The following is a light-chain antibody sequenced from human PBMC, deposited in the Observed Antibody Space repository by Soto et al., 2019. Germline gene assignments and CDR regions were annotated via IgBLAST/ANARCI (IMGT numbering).Light chain of an antibody. CDR1: QSAGNF. CDR3: QQHNQWPIT. V-gene: IGKV3D-15*01. Sequence: EILITQYPATLSVSPGEGAPLSCRASQSAGNFLAWYQQKPGQAPRLLIYYISTRATGIPARFSGSGSGTEFTLPINSLPSEDSAVYYCQQHNQWPITFGQGTLLEIK. CDR2: YIS. J-gene: IGKJ5*01.